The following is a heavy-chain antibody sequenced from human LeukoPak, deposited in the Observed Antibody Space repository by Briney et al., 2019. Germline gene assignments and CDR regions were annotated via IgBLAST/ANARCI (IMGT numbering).Heavy chain of an antibody. J-gene: IGHJ5*02. Sequence: GESLKISCKGSGYSFTSYWIGWVRQMPGKGLEWMGIIYPGDSDTRYSPSFQGQVTISADKSISTAYLQWSSLKASDTAMYYCARLSQYDCSSTSCLHSNWFDPWGQGTLVTVSS. D-gene: IGHD2-2*01. CDR2: IYPGDSDT. V-gene: IGHV5-51*01. CDR3: ARLSQYDCSSTSCLHSNWFDP. CDR1: GYSFTSYW.